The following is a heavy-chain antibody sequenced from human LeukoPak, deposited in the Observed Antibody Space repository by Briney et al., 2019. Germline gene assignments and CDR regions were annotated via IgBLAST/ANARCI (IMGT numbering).Heavy chain of an antibody. V-gene: IGHV3-30*18. CDR2: ISYDGSNK. D-gene: IGHD3-10*01. CDR3: AKDYYYGSGPGWFDP. J-gene: IGHJ5*02. CDR1: GFTFSSYG. Sequence: GSLRLSCAASGFTFSSYGMHWVRQAPGKGLEWVAVISYDGSNKYYADSVKGRFTISRDNSKNTLYLQMNSLRAEDTAVHYCAKDYYYGSGPGWFDPWGQGTLVTVSS.